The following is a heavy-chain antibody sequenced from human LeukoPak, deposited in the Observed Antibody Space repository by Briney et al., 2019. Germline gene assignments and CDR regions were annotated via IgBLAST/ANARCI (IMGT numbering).Heavy chain of an antibody. CDR3: SNWYARDY. CDR1: GLTFSSYA. CDR2: ISGSVGRT. V-gene: IGHV3-23*01. D-gene: IGHD6-13*01. Sequence: GGSLRLSCAASGLTFSSYAMSWFRQAPGKGLEWGSAISGSVGRTYYAGSVKGRFTMSRDNSENSLYLQMNSLRAEDTTVYFCSNWYARDYWGQGTLVTASS. J-gene: IGHJ4*02.